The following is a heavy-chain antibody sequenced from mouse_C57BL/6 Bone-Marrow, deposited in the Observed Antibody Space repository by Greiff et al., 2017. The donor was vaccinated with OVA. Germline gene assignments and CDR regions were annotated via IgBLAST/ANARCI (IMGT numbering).Heavy chain of an antibody. V-gene: IGHV1-52*01. CDR3: AREGLLHAWFAY. CDR2: IDPSDSET. CDR1: GYTFTSYW. Sequence: QVQLKQPGAELVRPGSSVKLSCKASGYTFTSYWMHWVKQRPIQGLEWIGNIDPSDSETHYNQKFKDKATLTVDKSSSTAYMQLSSLTSEDSAVYYCAREGLLHAWFAYWGQGTLVTVSA. J-gene: IGHJ3*01. D-gene: IGHD2-3*01.